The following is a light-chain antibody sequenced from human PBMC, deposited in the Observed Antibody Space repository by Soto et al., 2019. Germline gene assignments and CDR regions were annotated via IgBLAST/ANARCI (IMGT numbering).Light chain of an antibody. J-gene: IGKJ5*01. CDR3: QQYGSSPIT. CDR2: GAS. V-gene: IGKV3-20*01. CDR1: QSISSSF. Sequence: EIVLTQSPGILSRSAWERASLTCRASQSISSSFLAWYQQKPGQAPRLLIYGASSRATGIPERFSGTGSETDFTLTISRLEPEDFAVYYCQQYGSSPITFGQGTRLEIK.